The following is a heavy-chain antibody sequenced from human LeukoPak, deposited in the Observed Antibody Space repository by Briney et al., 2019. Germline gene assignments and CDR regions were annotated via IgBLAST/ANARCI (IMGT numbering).Heavy chain of an antibody. CDR2: INPNSGGT. CDR1: GYTFTCYY. Sequence: ASVKVSCKASGYTFTCYYMHWVRQAPGQGLEWMGWINPNSGGTNYAQKFQGRVTMTRDTSISTAYMELSRLRSDDTAVYYCARGYCSSTSCYHFDYWGQGTLVTVSS. CDR3: ARGYCSSTSCYHFDY. V-gene: IGHV1-2*02. D-gene: IGHD2-2*01. J-gene: IGHJ4*02.